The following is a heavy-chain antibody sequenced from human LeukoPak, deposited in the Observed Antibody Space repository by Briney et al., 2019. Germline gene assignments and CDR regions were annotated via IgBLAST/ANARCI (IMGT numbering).Heavy chain of an antibody. CDR3: ARDPRYYDFWSGYYTAYYFDY. Sequence: ASVKVSCKASGYTFTSYYMHWVRQAPGQGLEWMGIINPSGGSTSYAQKFQGRVTMTRDTSTSTVCMELSSLRSEDTAVYYCARDPRYYDFWSGYYTAYYFDYWGQGTLVTVSS. J-gene: IGHJ4*02. D-gene: IGHD3-3*01. V-gene: IGHV1-46*01. CDR2: INPSGGST. CDR1: GYTFTSYY.